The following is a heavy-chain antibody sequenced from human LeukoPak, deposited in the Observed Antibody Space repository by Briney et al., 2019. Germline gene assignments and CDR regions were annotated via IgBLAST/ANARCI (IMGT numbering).Heavy chain of an antibody. D-gene: IGHD3-9*01. Sequence: GGSLRLSCAASGFTFSSYAMSWVRQAPGKGLEWVSAISGSGGSTYYADSVKGRFTISRDNSKNTLYLQMNSLRAEDTAVYYCAKTATTSLTGYYKGHFDYWGQGTLVTVSS. CDR1: GFTFSSYA. CDR2: ISGSGGST. V-gene: IGHV3-23*01. J-gene: IGHJ4*02. CDR3: AKTATTSLTGYYKGHFDY.